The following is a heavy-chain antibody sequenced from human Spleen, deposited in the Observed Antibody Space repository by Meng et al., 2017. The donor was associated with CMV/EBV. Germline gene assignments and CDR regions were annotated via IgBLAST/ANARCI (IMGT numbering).Heavy chain of an antibody. V-gene: IGHV4-31*03. CDR3: ARGVSIVVVPAATAHFDY. Sequence: LRLSCTVSGGSISSGGYYWSWIRQHPGKGLEWIGYIYYSGSTYYNPSLKSRVTISVDTSKNQFSLKLSSVTAADTAVYYCARGVSIVVVPAATAHFDYWGQGTLVTVSS. D-gene: IGHD2-2*01. J-gene: IGHJ4*02. CDR1: GGSISSGGYY. CDR2: IYYSGST.